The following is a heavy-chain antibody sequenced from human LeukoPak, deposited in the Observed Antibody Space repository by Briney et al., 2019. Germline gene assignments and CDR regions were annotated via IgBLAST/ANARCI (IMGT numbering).Heavy chain of an antibody. V-gene: IGHV3-23*01. D-gene: IGHD3-10*01. CDR2: ISGSNGTT. CDR3: AKGKFNYYGSGSYGLDY. Sequence: GSLRLSCAASGFSFSTYAMSWVSQAPGKGLEWVSAISGSNGTTYYADSVKGRFTISRDNSKNTLYLQMNSLRAEDTAVYYCAKGKFNYYGSGSYGLDYWGQGTLVTVSS. J-gene: IGHJ4*02. CDR1: GFSFSTYA.